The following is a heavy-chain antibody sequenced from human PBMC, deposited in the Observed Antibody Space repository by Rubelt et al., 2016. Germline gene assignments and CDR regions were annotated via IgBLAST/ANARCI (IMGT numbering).Heavy chain of an antibody. J-gene: IGHJ5*02. Sequence: GQLLESGGGLVQPGGSLRLSCAASGFTVSSHYVSWVRQAPGKGLEWVSYVSTGSNTIYYADSVKGRFTISRDNSKNTLSLQMNSLRAEDTAVYYCAKAGYTSGWFNWFDPWGQGTLVTVSS. CDR2: VSTGSNTI. CDR1: GFTVSSHY. D-gene: IGHD6-19*01. V-gene: IGHV3-48*01. CDR3: AKAGYTSGWFNWFDP.